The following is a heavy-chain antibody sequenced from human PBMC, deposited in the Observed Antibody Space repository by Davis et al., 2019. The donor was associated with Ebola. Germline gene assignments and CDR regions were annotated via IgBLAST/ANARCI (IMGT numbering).Heavy chain of an antibody. CDR2: INHSGST. J-gene: IGHJ6*02. D-gene: IGHD5-18*01. CDR1: GGSFSGYY. Sequence: MPGGSLRLSCAVYGGSFSGYYWSWIRQPPGKGLEWIGEINHSGSTNYNPSLKSRVTISVDTSKNQFSLKLSSVTAADTAVYYCARGHSYGSMVYGVDVWGQGTTVSVSS. CDR3: ARGHSYGSMVYGVDV. V-gene: IGHV4-34*01.